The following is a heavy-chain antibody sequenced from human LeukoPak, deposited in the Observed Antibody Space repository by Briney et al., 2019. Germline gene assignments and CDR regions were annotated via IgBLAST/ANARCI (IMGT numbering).Heavy chain of an antibody. D-gene: IGHD3-22*01. Sequence: ASVKVSCKASGYTFTSYYMHWVRQAPGQGLEWMGIINPSGGSTSYAQKFQGRVTMTRDTSTSTVYMELSSLRSEDTAVYYCARGVLSYDSSGYSDYRGQGTLVTVSS. V-gene: IGHV1-46*01. J-gene: IGHJ4*02. CDR3: ARGVLSYDSSGYSDY. CDR2: INPSGGST. CDR1: GYTFTSYY.